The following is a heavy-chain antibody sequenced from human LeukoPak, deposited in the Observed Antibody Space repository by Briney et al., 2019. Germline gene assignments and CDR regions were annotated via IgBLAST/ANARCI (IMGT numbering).Heavy chain of an antibody. D-gene: IGHD6-13*01. CDR2: ISSSSSYI. Sequence: GGSLRLSCAASGFTFSSYSMNWVRQAPGKGLEWVSSISSSSSYIYYADSVKGRFTISRDNAKNTLYLQMNSLRAEDTAVYYCARDYDSSSWYGPGEYYFDYWGQGTLVTVSS. V-gene: IGHV3-21*01. CDR3: ARDYDSSSWYGPGEYYFDY. J-gene: IGHJ4*02. CDR1: GFTFSSYS.